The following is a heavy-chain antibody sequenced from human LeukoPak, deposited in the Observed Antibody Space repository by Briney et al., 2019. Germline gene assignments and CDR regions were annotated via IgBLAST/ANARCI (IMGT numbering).Heavy chain of an antibody. J-gene: IGHJ4*02. CDR3: VSGWYYFDY. CDR2: ISYDGSNK. D-gene: IGHD6-19*01. V-gene: IGHV3-30-3*01. Sequence: PGGSLRLSCAASGFTFSSYAMHWVRQAPGKGLEWVAVISYDGSNKYHADSVKGRFTISRDNSKNTLYLQMNSLRAEDTAVYYCVSGWYYFDYWGQGTLVTVSS. CDR1: GFTFSSYA.